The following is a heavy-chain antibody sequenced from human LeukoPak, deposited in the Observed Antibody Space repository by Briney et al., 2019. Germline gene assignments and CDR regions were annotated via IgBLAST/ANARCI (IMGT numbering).Heavy chain of an antibody. J-gene: IGHJ4*02. D-gene: IGHD1-26*01. CDR2: ISAYNGNT. Sequence: ASVKVSCKASGYTFTSYGISWVRQAPGQGLEWMGWISAYNGNTNYAQKLQGRVTMTTDTSTSTAYMGLRSLRSDDTAVYYCARGGRSYKLKDLYYFDYWGQGTLVTVSS. V-gene: IGHV1-18*01. CDR1: GYTFTSYG. CDR3: ARGGRSYKLKDLYYFDY.